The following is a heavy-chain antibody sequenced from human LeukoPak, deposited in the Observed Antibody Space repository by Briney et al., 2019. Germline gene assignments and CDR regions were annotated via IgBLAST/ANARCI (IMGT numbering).Heavy chain of an antibody. CDR2: ISYSGST. CDR1: GGFISSYY. J-gene: IGHJ4*02. D-gene: IGHD1-26*01. V-gene: IGHV4-59*08. CDR3: ARHGRGSYFDY. Sequence: PSETLSLTCTVSGGFISSYYWSWMGQPRGKGREWIGYISYSGSTSYIPSLKSRVAISVDTSKNQFSLKLSSVTAADTAVYYCARHGRGSYFDYWGQGTLVTVSS.